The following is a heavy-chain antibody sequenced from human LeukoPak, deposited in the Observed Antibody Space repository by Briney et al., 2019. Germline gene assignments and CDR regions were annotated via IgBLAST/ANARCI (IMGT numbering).Heavy chain of an antibody. CDR2: IYHSGST. D-gene: IGHD1-26*01. Sequence: PSETLSLTCAVSGYSISSGYYGGWIRQPPGKGLEWIGSIYHSGSTYYNPSLKSRVTISVDTSKNQFSLKLSSVTAADTAVYYCASLLARWELRSRDYWGQGTLVTVSS. CDR1: GYSISSGYY. V-gene: IGHV4-38-2*01. CDR3: ASLLARWELRSRDY. J-gene: IGHJ4*02.